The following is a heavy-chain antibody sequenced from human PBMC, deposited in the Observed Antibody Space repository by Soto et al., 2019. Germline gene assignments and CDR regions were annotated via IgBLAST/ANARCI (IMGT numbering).Heavy chain of an antibody. J-gene: IGHJ3*02. V-gene: IGHV1-3*01. CDR1: GYTFTSYA. D-gene: IGHD2-2*01. Sequence: ASVKVSCKASGYTFTSYAMHWVRQAPGQRLEWMGWTNAGNGNTKYSQKFQGRVTITRDTSASTAYMELSSLRSEDTAVYYCARVCSSTSCYDLFAFDIWGQGTMVTVSS. CDR2: TNAGNGNT. CDR3: ARVCSSTSCYDLFAFDI.